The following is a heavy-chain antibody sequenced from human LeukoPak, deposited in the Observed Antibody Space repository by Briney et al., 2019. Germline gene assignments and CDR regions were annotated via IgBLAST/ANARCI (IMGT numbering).Heavy chain of an antibody. D-gene: IGHD1-1*01. V-gene: IGHV4-39*07. CDR3: ARARRWNAAVEGWWFDP. CDR2: IYYSGST. Sequence: SETLSLTCTVSGGSISSSSYYWGWLRQPPGKGLEWIGSIYYSGSTYYNPSLKSRVAISVDTSKNQFSLKLSSVTAADTAVYYCARARRWNAAVEGWWFDPWGQGTLVTVSS. J-gene: IGHJ5*02. CDR1: GGSISSSSYY.